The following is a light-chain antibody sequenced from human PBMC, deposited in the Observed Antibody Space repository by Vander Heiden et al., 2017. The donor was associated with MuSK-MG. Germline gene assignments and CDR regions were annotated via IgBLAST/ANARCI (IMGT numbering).Light chain of an antibody. CDR2: AAS. Sequence: AIRMTQSPSSFSASTGDRVTITCRASQGISSYLAWYQQKPGKAPKLLIYAASTLQSAVPSRFSGTGSGTDFTLTISCLQSEDIATYYCHEDDTYPHTFGHGTKVDIK. J-gene: IGKJ3*01. V-gene: IGKV1-8*01. CDR1: QGISSY. CDR3: HEDDTYPHT.